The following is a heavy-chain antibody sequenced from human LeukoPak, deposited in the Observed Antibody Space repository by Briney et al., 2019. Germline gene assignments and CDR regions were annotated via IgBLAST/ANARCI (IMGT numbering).Heavy chain of an antibody. J-gene: IGHJ3*02. V-gene: IGHV4-4*07. CDR3: ARDLDPSLPDASDI. CDR2: IYTSGST. CDR1: GGSISSYY. Sequence: SETLSLTCTVSGGSISSYYWSWIRQPAGKGLEWIGRIYTSGSTNYNPSLKSRVTMSVDTSKNQFSLKLSSVTAADTAVYYCARDLDPSLPDASDIWGQGTMVTVSS.